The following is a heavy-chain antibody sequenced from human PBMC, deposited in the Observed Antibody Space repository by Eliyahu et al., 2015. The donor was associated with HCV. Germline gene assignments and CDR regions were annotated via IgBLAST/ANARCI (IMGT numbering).Heavy chain of an antibody. CDR3: AKGGFGDNYFXGMDV. V-gene: IGHV3-9*01. D-gene: IGHD3-10*01. Sequence: EVQLVESGGGLVQPGRSLRLSCAASGFSFDDYAMHWVRQAPGKGLXWVSGISWXSDKIVYADSVKGRFTVSRDNAKSSLYLQMNSLRAEDTALYYCAKGGFGDNYFXGMDVWGQGTXLTVSS. J-gene: IGHJ6*02. CDR1: GFSFDDYA. CDR2: ISWXSDKI.